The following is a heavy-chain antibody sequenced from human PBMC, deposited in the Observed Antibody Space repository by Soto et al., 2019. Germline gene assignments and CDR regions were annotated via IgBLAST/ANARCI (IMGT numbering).Heavy chain of an antibody. D-gene: IGHD2-15*01. CDR3: ARDILFDY. CDR2: INAGNGNT. CDR1: EDTFTNYA. V-gene: IGHV1-3*05. Sequence: QVQLVQSGAEEKKPGASVKVSCKASEDTFTNYALHWVRQAPGQRLEWMGWINAGNGNTKYSQKFQGRVTITRDTSASTAYMELSSLGSEDTAVYYCARDILFDYWGQGTLVTVSS. J-gene: IGHJ4*02.